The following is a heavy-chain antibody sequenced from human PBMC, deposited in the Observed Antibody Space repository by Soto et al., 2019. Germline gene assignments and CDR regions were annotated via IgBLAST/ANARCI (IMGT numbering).Heavy chain of an antibody. CDR2: ISYDGSNK. Sequence: GGSLRLSCAASGFTFSSYGMHWVRQAPGKGLEWVAVISYDGSNKYYADSMKGRFTISRDSSKNTLYLQMNSLRAEDTAVYYCANAGSSGWYRQYNDAFDIWGQGTMVTISS. CDR3: ANAGSSGWYRQYNDAFDI. J-gene: IGHJ3*02. D-gene: IGHD6-19*01. CDR1: GFTFSSYG. V-gene: IGHV3-30*18.